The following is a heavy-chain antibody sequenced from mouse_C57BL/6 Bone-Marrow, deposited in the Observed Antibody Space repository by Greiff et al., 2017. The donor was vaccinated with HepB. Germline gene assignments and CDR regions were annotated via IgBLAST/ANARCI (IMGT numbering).Heavy chain of an antibody. CDR1: GYTFTSYW. Sequence: QVQLQQPGAELVKPGASVKLSCMASGYTFTSYWMQWVKQRPGQGLEWIGEIDPSDSYTNYNQKFKGKATLTVDTSSSTAYMQLSSLTSEDSAVYYCARQGTWFAYWGQGTLVTVSA. CDR2: IDPSDSYT. V-gene: IGHV1-50*01. CDR3: ARQGTWFAY. J-gene: IGHJ3*01.